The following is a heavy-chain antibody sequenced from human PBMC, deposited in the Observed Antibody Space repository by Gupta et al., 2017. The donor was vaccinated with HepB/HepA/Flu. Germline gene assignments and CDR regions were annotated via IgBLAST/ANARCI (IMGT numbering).Heavy chain of an antibody. CDR3: ASRGGEVDGADDA. CDR1: GLIFAGYV. D-gene: IGHD3-10*01. J-gene: IGHJ5*02. V-gene: IGHV3-23*01. CDR2: GAGAGSHT. Sequence: EVELLESGGGLVQPGEPVSLSCATSGLIFAGYVMNWVCQAAGKGREWVSTGAGAGSHTFSADPVKCRFTISRDNSKSTVFLQMTSLRAEETAVYYCASRGGEVDGADDAWGQGTGVGGSS.